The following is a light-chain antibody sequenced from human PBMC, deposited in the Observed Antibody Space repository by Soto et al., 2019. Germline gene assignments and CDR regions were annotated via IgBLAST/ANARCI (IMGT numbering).Light chain of an antibody. V-gene: IGKV3-20*01. J-gene: IGKJ1*01. CDR2: GAS. Sequence: EIVLTQSPATLSVSPGERATLSCRASQSVSSHLAWSQQKPGQAPRLLIYGASSRATGIPDRFSGSGSGTDFTLTISRLEPEDFAVYYCQQYGSSTWTFGQGTKVDI. CDR3: QQYGSSTWT. CDR1: QSVSSH.